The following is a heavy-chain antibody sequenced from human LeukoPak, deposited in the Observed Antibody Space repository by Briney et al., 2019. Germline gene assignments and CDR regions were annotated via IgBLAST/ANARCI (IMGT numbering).Heavy chain of an antibody. CDR3: AREYGSGWPQPYDAFDI. V-gene: IGHV4-4*07. CDR1: GGSISSYY. J-gene: IGHJ3*02. Sequence: SETLSLTCTVCGGSISSYYWSWIRQPAGKGLEWIGRIYTSGSTNYNPSLKSRVTMSADTSKNQFSLKLSSVTAADTAVYYCAREYGSGWPQPYDAFDIWGQGTMVTVSS. CDR2: IYTSGST. D-gene: IGHD6-19*01.